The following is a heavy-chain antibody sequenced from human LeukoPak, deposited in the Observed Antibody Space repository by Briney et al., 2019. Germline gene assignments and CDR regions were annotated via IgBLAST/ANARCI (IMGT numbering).Heavy chain of an antibody. J-gene: IGHJ4*02. CDR3: FGF. Sequence: SETLSLTCTVSGGSISSSSYYWGWIRQPPGRGLEWIGEVHLNGATNYNPSLESRVSMSIDKSKNQLSLKLSSYCTRESGAFSPFGFWGQGTLVTVSS. CDR2: VHLNGAT. CDR1: GGSISSSSYY. D-gene: IGHD2-8*01. V-gene: IGHV4-39*01.